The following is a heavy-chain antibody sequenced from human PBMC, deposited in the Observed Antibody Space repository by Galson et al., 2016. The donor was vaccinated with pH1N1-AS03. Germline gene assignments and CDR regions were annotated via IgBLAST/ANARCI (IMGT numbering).Heavy chain of an antibody. V-gene: IGHV3-7*03. CDR1: GFSFSSYW. D-gene: IGHD6-13*01. J-gene: IGHJ5*02. Sequence: SLRLSCAASGFSFSSYWMTWVRLTPGKGLEWVANRNQDGSAVHYVDSVKGRITITRDNAKNSLSLQMNSLRDEDTAVYYCTRGGYSSTWYWVSWGQGTLVTVSS. CDR2: RNQDGSAV. CDR3: TRGGYSSTWYWVS.